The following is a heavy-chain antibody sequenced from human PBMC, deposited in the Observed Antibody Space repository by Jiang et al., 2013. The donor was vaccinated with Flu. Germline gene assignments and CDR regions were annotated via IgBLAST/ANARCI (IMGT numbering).Heavy chain of an antibody. V-gene: IGHV4-59*08. Sequence: LLKPSETLSLTCTVSGGSITSYSWSWIRQPPGKGLEWIGYISHSGNTNYNSSLKSRVTMSVDTSKNQFSLKLNSVTAADTAVYSCARLRVQNQYCIIISCYYFDYWGQGTLVTVSS. CDR3: ARLRVQNQYCIIISCYYFDY. J-gene: IGHJ4*02. D-gene: IGHD3-16*01. CDR2: ISHSGNT. CDR1: GGSITSYS.